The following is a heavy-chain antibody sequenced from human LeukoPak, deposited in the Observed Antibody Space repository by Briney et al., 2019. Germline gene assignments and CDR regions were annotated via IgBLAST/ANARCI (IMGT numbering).Heavy chain of an antibody. CDR3: AKADIVVVVAAFDAFDI. D-gene: IGHD2-15*01. Sequence: GGSLRLSCEGSGLTFRSYGMNWVRQAPGKGLEWVSLISSSGGSTYYADSVKGRFTISRDNSKNTLYLQMNSLRAEDTAVYYCAKADIVVVVAAFDAFDIWGQGTMVTVSS. V-gene: IGHV3-23*01. J-gene: IGHJ3*02. CDR2: ISSSGGST. CDR1: GLTFRSYG.